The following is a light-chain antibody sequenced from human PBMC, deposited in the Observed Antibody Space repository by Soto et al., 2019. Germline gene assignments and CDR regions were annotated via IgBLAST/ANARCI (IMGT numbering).Light chain of an antibody. Sequence: DIQMTQSPSTLSASVGDRVTITCRASQSISSWLAWYQQKPGKAPKLLIYDASSLESGVPSRFSGSGPGTEFTLPVSSLQPDDFATYYFQQYNSYSWTFGQGTKVEIK. J-gene: IGKJ1*01. CDR2: DAS. CDR1: QSISSW. V-gene: IGKV1-5*01. CDR3: QQYNSYSWT.